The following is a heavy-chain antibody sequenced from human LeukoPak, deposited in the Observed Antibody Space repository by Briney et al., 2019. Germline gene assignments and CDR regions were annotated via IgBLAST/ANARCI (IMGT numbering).Heavy chain of an antibody. CDR1: GFTLNNYW. D-gene: IGHD6-6*01. CDR3: ARGGSRSSGSFDY. V-gene: IGHV3-74*01. Sequence: GGSLRPSCAASGFTLNNYWVHWVRQAPGKGLVWVSHINGDGSSTTYADSVKGRFTISRDNAKNTLYLQMNSLRAEDTAVYFCARGGSRSSGSFDYWGQGTLVTVSS. J-gene: IGHJ4*02. CDR2: INGDGSST.